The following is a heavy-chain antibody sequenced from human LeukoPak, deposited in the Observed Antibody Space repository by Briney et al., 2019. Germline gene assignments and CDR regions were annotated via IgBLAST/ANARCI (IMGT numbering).Heavy chain of an antibody. Sequence: GGSLRLSCTASGFTFNSYSMNWVRQAPGKGLEWVSYITSSSSTINSADSVKGRFTISRDNAKNSLYLQMDSLRDEDTAVYYCARYGSGTSYNTNYFDYWGQGTLVTVSS. D-gene: IGHD3-10*01. CDR3: ARYGSGTSYNTNYFDY. CDR1: GFTFNSYS. J-gene: IGHJ4*02. V-gene: IGHV3-48*02. CDR2: ITSSSSTI.